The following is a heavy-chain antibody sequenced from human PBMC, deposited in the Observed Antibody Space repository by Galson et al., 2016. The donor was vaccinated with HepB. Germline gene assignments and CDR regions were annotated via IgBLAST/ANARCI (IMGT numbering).Heavy chain of an antibody. CDR3: ARVNCAGDCYPSH. CDR1: GFTFSLSW. Sequence: SLRLSCAASGFTFSLSWMHWVRQAPGKGLVWVSRINIDGTTTSYADSAKGRFTVSRDNAKNTLYLQMDSLTAEDTAVYYCARVNCAGDCYPSHWGQGTLVTVSS. V-gene: IGHV3-74*01. D-gene: IGHD2-21*02. CDR2: INIDGTTT. J-gene: IGHJ4*02.